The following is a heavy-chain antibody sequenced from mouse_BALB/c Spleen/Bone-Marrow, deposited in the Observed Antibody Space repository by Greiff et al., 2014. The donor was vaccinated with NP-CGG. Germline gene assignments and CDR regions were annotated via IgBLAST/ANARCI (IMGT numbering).Heavy chain of an antibody. CDR3: ARNGYYGWLVS. CDR2: INPDSSTI. D-gene: IGHD1-2*01. CDR1: GFDFSRYW. Sequence: VQLQQSGGGLVQPGGSLKPSCAASGFDFSRYWMSWVRQAPGKGLEWIGEINPDSSTINYTPSLKDRFIISRDNAKNTLYLQMSKVRSEDTALYYCARNGYYGWLVSWGQGTLVTVSA. V-gene: IGHV4-1*02. J-gene: IGHJ3*01.